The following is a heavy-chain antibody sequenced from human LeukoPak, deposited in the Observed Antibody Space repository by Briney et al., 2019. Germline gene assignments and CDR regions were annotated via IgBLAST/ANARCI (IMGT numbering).Heavy chain of an antibody. CDR3: ARRDGAYSHPYDY. V-gene: IGHV3-23*01. CDR1: GFTFSSYG. D-gene: IGHD4-23*01. J-gene: IGHJ4*02. CDR2: LCNTGYNT. Sequence: GGSLRLSCAASGFTFSSYGMSWVRQAPGKGLEWVSTLCNTGYNTYYADSVKGRFTISRDNSKNTLYLQINSLRAEDTAVYYCARRDGAYSHPYDYWGQGTLVTVSS.